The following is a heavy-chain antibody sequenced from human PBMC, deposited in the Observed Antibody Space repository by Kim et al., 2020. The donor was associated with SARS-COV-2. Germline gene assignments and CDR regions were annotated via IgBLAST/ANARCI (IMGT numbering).Heavy chain of an antibody. CDR3: AKDGDGYQLLSYFDS. CDR2: ISGSGGST. V-gene: IGHV3-23*01. Sequence: GGSLRLSCAASGFTFSSYAMSWVRQAPGKGLEWVSAISGSGGSTYYADSVKGRFTISRDNSKNTLYLQMNSLRAEDTAVYYCAKDGDGYQLLSYFDSWGQGTRVTVSS. J-gene: IGHJ4*02. CDR1: GFTFSSYA. D-gene: IGHD2-2*01.